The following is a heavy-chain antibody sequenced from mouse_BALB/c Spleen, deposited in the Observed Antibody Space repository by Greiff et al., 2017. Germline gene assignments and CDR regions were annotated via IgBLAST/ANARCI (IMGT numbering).Heavy chain of an antibody. CDR3: TRRGYGNYFDY. CDR1: GYTFTSYW. CDR2: IDPSDSYT. J-gene: IGHJ2*01. V-gene: IGHV1S127*01. D-gene: IGHD2-10*02. Sequence: QVQLQQPGAELVKPGASVKMSCKASGYTFTSYWMHWVKQRSGQGLEWIGVIDPSDSYTSYNQKFKGKATLTVDTSSSTAYMQLSSLTSEDSAVYYCTRRGYGNYFDYWGQGTTLTVSS.